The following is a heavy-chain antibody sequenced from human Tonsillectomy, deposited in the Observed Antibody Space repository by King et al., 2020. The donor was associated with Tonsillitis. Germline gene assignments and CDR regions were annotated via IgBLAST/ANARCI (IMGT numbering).Heavy chain of an antibody. V-gene: IGHV4-39*01. D-gene: IGHD6-19*01. CDR2: IYYSGST. CDR3: ATRPLSSGWFDY. CDR1: GGSISSSSYY. J-gene: IGHJ4*02. Sequence: QLQESGPGLVKPSETLSFTCTVSGGSISSSSYYWGWIRQPPGKGLEWIGSIYYSGSTYYNPSLKSRVTISVDTSKNQFSLKLSSGTAADTAVYYCATRPLSSGWFDYWGQGTLVTVSS.